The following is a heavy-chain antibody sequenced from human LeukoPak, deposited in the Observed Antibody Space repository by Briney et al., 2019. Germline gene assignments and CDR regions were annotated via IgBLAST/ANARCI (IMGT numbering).Heavy chain of an antibody. D-gene: IGHD3-10*01. CDR2: IIPIFGTA. Sequence: GASVKVSCKASGGTFSSYAISWVRQAPGQGLEWMGGIIPIFGTANYAQKFQGRVTITADKSTSTAYMELSSLRSEDTAVYYCARHAVLRFGELTPNWFDPWGQGTLGTVSS. V-gene: IGHV1-69*06. J-gene: IGHJ5*02. CDR3: ARHAVLRFGELTPNWFDP. CDR1: GGTFSSYA.